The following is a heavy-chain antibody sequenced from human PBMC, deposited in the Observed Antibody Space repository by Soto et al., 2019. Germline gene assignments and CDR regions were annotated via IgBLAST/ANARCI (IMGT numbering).Heavy chain of an antibody. CDR3: ARPREAGKNYYGVDV. V-gene: IGHV5-51*01. CDR1: GYSFTNYW. Sequence: GESLKISWKGSGYSFTNYWIGWVRQMHGKGLEWMGIIYPGDSDTRYSPSFQGQVTISADKSISTAYLQWSSLKASDTAMYYCARPREAGKNYYGVDVWGQGTTVTVSS. J-gene: IGHJ6*02. CDR2: IYPGDSDT. D-gene: IGHD6-19*01.